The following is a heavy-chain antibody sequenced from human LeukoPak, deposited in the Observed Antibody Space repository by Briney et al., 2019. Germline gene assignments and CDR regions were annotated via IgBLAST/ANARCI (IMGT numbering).Heavy chain of an antibody. CDR3: ARGLRGSPAFDY. J-gene: IGHJ4*02. D-gene: IGHD2-2*01. V-gene: IGHV1-2*02. Sequence: GASVKVSCKASGYTFTGYYVHWVRQAPGQGLEWMGWINPNNGGTNYAQKFQGRVTMTRDTSISTVYMELSRLRSDDTAVYYCARGLRGSPAFDYWGQGTLVTVSS. CDR1: GYTFTGYY. CDR2: INPNNGGT.